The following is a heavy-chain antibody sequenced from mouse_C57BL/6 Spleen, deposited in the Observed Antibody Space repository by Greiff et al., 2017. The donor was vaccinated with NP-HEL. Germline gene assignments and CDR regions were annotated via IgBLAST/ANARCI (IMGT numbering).Heavy chain of an antibody. CDR1: GFTFSSYA. CDR2: ISSGGDYI. Sequence: EVMLVESGAGLVKPGGSLKLSCAASGFTFSSYAMSWVRQTPEKRLEWVAYISSGGDYIYYADTVKGRFTISRDNARNTLYLQMSSLKSEDTAMYYCTRDEGTTVVATGYFDVWGTGTTVTVSS. D-gene: IGHD1-1*01. J-gene: IGHJ1*03. CDR3: TRDEGTTVVATGYFDV. V-gene: IGHV5-9-1*02.